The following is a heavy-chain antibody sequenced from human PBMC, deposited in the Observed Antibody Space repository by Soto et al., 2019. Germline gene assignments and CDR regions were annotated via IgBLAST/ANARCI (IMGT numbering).Heavy chain of an antibody. CDR1: GYTFTTYG. Sequence: ASVKVSCKASGYTFTTYGITWVRQAPGQGLEWMGSIGGYNGKTDYAQKLQGRVNVTTDASTSTAYLELRSLRSDDTAVYYCARGPEQGIYYYGMDVWGQGTTVTVSS. V-gene: IGHV1-18*01. J-gene: IGHJ6*02. CDR2: IGGYNGKT. D-gene: IGHD6-13*01. CDR3: ARGPEQGIYYYGMDV.